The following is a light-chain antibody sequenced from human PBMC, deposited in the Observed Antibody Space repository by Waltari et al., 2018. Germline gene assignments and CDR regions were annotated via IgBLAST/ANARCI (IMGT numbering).Light chain of an antibody. CDR2: KAS. J-gene: IGKJ1*01. CDR3: QQYNSYRT. Sequence: DIQMTQSPSTLSASVGDRVTITCRVSQSISSWLAWYQQKPGKAPKLLIYKASNLKSGVPSRFSGSGSGTEFTLTISSLQPDDFATYHCQQYNSYRTFGQGTKVEIK. V-gene: IGKV1-5*03. CDR1: QSISSW.